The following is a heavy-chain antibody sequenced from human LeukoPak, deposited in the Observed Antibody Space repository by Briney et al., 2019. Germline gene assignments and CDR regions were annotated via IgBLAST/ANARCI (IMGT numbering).Heavy chain of an antibody. Sequence: ASVKVSCKASGYTFTSYGISWVRQAPGQGLEWMGWISAYNGNTNYAQKFQGRVTITADESTSTAYMELSSLRSEDTAVYYCARVPPNDYGDYGDYWGQGTLVTVSS. CDR2: ISAYNGNT. CDR1: GYTFTSYG. D-gene: IGHD4-17*01. V-gene: IGHV1-18*01. J-gene: IGHJ4*02. CDR3: ARVPPNDYGDYGDY.